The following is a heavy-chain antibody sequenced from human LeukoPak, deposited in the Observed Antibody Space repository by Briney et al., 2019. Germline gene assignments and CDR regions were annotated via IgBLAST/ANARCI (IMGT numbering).Heavy chain of an antibody. CDR3: ARHKATINRSPYFDY. J-gene: IGHJ4*02. V-gene: IGHV4-39*01. CDR2: MYYSGST. Sequence: PSETLSPTCTVSRGSISSGSYYWGWIRQPPGKGLEWIGSMYYSGSTYYNPSLESRVTISVDTSKNQFSLRLSSVTAADTAVYYCARHKATINRSPYFDYWGQGTLVTVPS. D-gene: IGHD1-14*01. CDR1: RGSISSGSYY.